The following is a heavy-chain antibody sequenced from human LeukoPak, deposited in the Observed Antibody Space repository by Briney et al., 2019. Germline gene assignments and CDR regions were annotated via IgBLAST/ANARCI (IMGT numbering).Heavy chain of an antibody. J-gene: IGHJ3*02. CDR2: ISGSGGST. CDR1: GFTFSSYS. CDR3: AKVTMVRGVIIPDAFDI. Sequence: GGSLRLSCAASGFTFSSYSMNWVRQAPGKGLEWVSAISGSGGSTYYADSVKGRFTISRDNSKNTLYLQMNSLRAEDTAVYYCAKVTMVRGVIIPDAFDIWGQGTMVTVSS. V-gene: IGHV3-23*01. D-gene: IGHD3-10*01.